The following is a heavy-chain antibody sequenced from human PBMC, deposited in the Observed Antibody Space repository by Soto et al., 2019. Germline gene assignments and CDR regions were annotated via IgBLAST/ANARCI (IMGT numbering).Heavy chain of an antibody. V-gene: IGHV4-4*07. J-gene: IGHJ4*02. CDR3: ERWGTSFDSIDY. D-gene: IGHD3-9*01. CDR2: IYTSGST. CDR1: GGSISSYY. Sequence: LSLTCTVSGGSISSYYWSWIRQPAGKGLEWIGRIYTSGSTNYNPSLKSRVTMSVDTSKNQFSLNLSSVTAADTAVYYCERWGTSFDSIDYRRQGTRVSAAS.